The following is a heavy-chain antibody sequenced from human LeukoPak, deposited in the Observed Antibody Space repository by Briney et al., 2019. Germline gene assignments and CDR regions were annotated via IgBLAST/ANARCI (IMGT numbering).Heavy chain of an antibody. CDR2: ISSNGGST. CDR3: ARDPPVEYYYDSSGYAFDI. D-gene: IGHD3-22*01. Sequence: GGSLRLSCAASGFTFSSYAMHWVRQAPGKGLEYVSAISSNGGSTYYANSVKGRFTISRDNAKNSLYLQMNSLRAEDTAVYYCARDPPVEYYYDSSGYAFDIWGQGTMVTVSS. V-gene: IGHV3-64*01. CDR1: GFTFSSYA. J-gene: IGHJ3*02.